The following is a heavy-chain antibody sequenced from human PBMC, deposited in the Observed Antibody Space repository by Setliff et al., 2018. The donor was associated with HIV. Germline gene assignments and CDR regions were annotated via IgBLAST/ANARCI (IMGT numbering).Heavy chain of an antibody. J-gene: IGHJ4*02. CDR2: ISESG. Sequence: GGSLRLSCAASGFTLSDYYMDWVRQAPGKGLDWVSVISESGYSADSVKGRFTISRDNSKNMLYLQMNNLTTEDTAVYYCVNRAWLESWGQGTLVTVSS. CDR1: GFTLSDYY. CDR3: VNRAWLES. V-gene: IGHV3-23*01.